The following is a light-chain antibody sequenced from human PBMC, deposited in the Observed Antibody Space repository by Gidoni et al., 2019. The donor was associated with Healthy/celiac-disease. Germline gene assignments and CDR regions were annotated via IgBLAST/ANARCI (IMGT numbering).Light chain of an antibody. CDR1: QSISSY. Sequence: DIQITHSPSSLSASVGDRVTIPCRASQSISSYLNWYQQKPGKAPKLLIYAASSLQSGVPSRFSGSGSGTDFTLTISSLQPEDFATYYCQQSYSTPLTFGGGTKVEIK. CDR2: AAS. CDR3: QQSYSTPLT. J-gene: IGKJ4*01. V-gene: IGKV1-39*01.